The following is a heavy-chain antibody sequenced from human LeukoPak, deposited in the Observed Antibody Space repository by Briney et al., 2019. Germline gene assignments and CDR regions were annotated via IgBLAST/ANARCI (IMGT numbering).Heavy chain of an antibody. J-gene: IGHJ6*03. CDR1: GFTVRSNY. Sequence: GGSLRLSCAASGFTVRSNYMTWVRQAPGKGLEWVSVIYSGGSTFYADSVKGRFTISRDDSKKTLYLQMNSLRAEDTAVYYCARDNYGSGSFYSYYYMDVWGKGTTVTISS. CDR3: ARDNYGSGSFYSYYYMDV. V-gene: IGHV3-66*01. D-gene: IGHD3-10*01. CDR2: IYSGGST.